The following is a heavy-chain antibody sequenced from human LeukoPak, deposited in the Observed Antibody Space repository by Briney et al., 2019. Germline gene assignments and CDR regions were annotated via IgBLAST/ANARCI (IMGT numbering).Heavy chain of an antibody. V-gene: IGHV1-46*01. D-gene: IGHD3-22*01. Sequence: ASVKVSCKASGYTFTSYYMHWVRQAPGQGLEWMGIINPSGGSTSYAQKFQGRVTMTRDTSTSTVYMELSSLRSEDMAVYYCARDDYDSSGYYPTFDYWGQGTLVTVSS. CDR1: GYTFTSYY. CDR2: INPSGGST. J-gene: IGHJ4*02. CDR3: ARDDYDSSGYYPTFDY.